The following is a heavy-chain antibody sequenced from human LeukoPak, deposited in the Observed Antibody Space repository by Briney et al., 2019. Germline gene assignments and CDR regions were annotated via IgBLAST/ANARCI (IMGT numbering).Heavy chain of an antibody. CDR2: ISSSSSTI. CDR3: ARGALDFDY. J-gene: IGHJ4*02. V-gene: IGHV3-48*02. CDR1: GFTFSSYS. Sequence: AGSLTVSRAASGFTFSSYSMNWVRQAPGKGLEWVSYISSSSSTIYYADSVKGRFTISRDNAKNSLYLHMNSLKDEDTAVYYCARGALDFDYWGQGTLVTVSS.